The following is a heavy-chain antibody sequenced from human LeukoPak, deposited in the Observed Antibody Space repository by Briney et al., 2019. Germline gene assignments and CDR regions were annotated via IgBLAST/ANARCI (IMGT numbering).Heavy chain of an antibody. D-gene: IGHD2-2*01. CDR3: AREAHGCSSTSCYGNWFDP. V-gene: IGHV4-59*01. Sequence: PSETLSLTCTVSGGSISSYYWSWIQQPPGKGLEWIGYIYYNGSTNYNPSLKSRVTISVDTSKNQFSLKLSSVTAADTAVYYCAREAHGCSSTSCYGNWFDPWGQGTLVTVSS. J-gene: IGHJ5*02. CDR1: GGSISSYY. CDR2: IYYNGST.